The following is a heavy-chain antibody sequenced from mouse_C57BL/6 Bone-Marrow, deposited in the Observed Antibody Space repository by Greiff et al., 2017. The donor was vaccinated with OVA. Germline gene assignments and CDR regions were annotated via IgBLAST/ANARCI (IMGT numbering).Heavy chain of an antibody. D-gene: IGHD4-1*01. CDR2: IHPNSGST. Sequence: QVQLQQPGAELVKPGASVKLSCKASGYTFTSYWMHWVKQRPGQGLEWIGMIHPNSGSTNYNEKFKSKATLTVDKSSSTAYMQLSSLTSEDAAVYYCARQRLGAMDYWGQGTSVTVSA. CDR1: GYTFTSYW. J-gene: IGHJ4*01. V-gene: IGHV1-64*01. CDR3: ARQRLGAMDY.